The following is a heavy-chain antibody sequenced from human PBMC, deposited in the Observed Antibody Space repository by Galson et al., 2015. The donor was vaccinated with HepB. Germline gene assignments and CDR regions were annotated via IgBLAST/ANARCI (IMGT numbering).Heavy chain of an antibody. CDR2: INAGNGNT. D-gene: IGHD2-2*01. CDR3: ARDLSGDIVVEPPDYYYYGMDV. CDR1: GGTFSSYA. V-gene: IGHV1-3*01. Sequence: SVKVSCKASGGTFSSYAISWVRQAPGQRLEWMGWINAGNGNTKYSQKLQGRVTITRDTSASTAYMELSSLRSEDTAVYYCARDLSGDIVVEPPDYYYYGMDVWGQGTTVTVSS. J-gene: IGHJ6*02.